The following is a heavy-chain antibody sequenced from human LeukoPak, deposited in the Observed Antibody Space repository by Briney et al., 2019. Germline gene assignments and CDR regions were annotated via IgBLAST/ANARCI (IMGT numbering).Heavy chain of an antibody. CDR1: GGSISSYY. CDR3: AREPVGAPRYFDY. CDR2: VYSSGST. V-gene: IGHV4-4*07. Sequence: SETLSLTCTVSGGSISSYYWSWIRQPAGKGLEWIGRVYSSGSTDYNGSLKSRVTISVDTSKNQISLKLTSVTAADTAVYYCAREPVGAPRYFDYWGQGTLVTVSS. D-gene: IGHD1-26*01. J-gene: IGHJ4*02.